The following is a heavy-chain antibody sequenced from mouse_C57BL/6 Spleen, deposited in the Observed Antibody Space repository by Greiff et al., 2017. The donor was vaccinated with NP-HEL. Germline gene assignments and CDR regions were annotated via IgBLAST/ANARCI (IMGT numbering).Heavy chain of an antibody. Sequence: VQLQQPGAELVRPGSSVKLSCKASGYTFTSYWMHWVKQRPIQGLEWIGNIDPSDSETHYNQKFKDKATLTVDKSSSTAYMQLSSLTSEDSAVYYCARTTQATDYYAMDCWGQGTSVTVSS. CDR3: ARTTQATDYYAMDC. CDR1: GYTFTSYW. V-gene: IGHV1-52*01. CDR2: IDPSDSET. D-gene: IGHD3-2*02. J-gene: IGHJ4*01.